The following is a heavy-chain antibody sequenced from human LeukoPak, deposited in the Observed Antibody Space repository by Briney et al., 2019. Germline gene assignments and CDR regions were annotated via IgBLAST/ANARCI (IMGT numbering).Heavy chain of an antibody. CDR1: GHTFTGYY. CDR2: INPNSGGT. Sequence: ASVKVSCKASGHTFTGYYMHWVRQAPGQGLEWMGWINPNSGGTNYAQKFQGRVTMTRDTSISTAYMELSRLRSDDTAVYYCASADIAAAGAPFDYWGQGTLVTVSS. V-gene: IGHV1-2*02. J-gene: IGHJ4*02. CDR3: ASADIAAAGAPFDY. D-gene: IGHD6-13*01.